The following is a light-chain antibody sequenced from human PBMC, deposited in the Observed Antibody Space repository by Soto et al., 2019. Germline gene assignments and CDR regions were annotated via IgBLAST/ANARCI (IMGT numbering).Light chain of an antibody. CDR2: NAA. V-gene: IGKV3-15*01. J-gene: IGKJ3*01. CDR1: QNFGSTY. Sequence: EVVLTQSPDTLSLSPGERATLSCRASQNFGSTYLAWYQQKRGQAPRFLLYNAATRATGIPARFSGRGFGTEFTLTISSLQSEDFALYYCQQYYKWPPFTFGPGTKVDIK. CDR3: QQYYKWPPFT.